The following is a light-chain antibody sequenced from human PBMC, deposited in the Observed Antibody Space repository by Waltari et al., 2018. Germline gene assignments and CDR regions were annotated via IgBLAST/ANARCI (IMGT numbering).Light chain of an antibody. J-gene: IGLJ2*01. CDR3: SSYTSSNTAV. Sequence: QSALTQPASGSESPGQSITISCTGTSSDVGGYDDVSWYQQPPGKAPKHMIYVVTKRPSAVSIRFSGSKSGTTAALPISGLQAEDEADYYCSSYTSSNTAVFGGGTRLTVL. CDR2: VVT. CDR1: SSDVGGYDD. V-gene: IGLV2-14*01.